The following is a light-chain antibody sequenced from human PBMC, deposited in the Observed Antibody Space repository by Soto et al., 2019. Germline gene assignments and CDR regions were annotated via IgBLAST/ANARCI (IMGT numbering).Light chain of an antibody. CDR1: QSISNY. V-gene: IGKV1-39*01. CDR2: AAS. J-gene: IGKJ2*01. Sequence: DIQMTQSPSSLSASVGDRVTITCRASQSISNYLNWYQLKPGKAPKLLIYAASSLQSGVPPRFSGSGSGTDFTLTINSLQPEDFATYFCQQSYGTPRTFGQGTKLEIK. CDR3: QQSYGTPRT.